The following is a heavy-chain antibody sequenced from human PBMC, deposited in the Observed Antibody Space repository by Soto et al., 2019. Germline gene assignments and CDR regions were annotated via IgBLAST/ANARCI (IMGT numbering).Heavy chain of an antibody. CDR2: IKQDGSEK. CDR1: GFTFSSYW. CDR3: ARDLVLRYFDY. D-gene: IGHD3-9*01. Sequence: GVSLRLSCAASGFTFSSYWMSWVRQAPGKGLEWVANIKQDGSEKYYVDSVKGRFTISRDNAKNSLYLQMNSLRAEDTAVYYCARDLVLRYFDYWGQGTLVTVSS. V-gene: IGHV3-7*03. J-gene: IGHJ4*02.